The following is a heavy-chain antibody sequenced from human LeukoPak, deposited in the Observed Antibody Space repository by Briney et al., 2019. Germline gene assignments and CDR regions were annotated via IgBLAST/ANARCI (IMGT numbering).Heavy chain of an antibody. CDR3: ARDLDYGDYVGRGD. V-gene: IGHV4-31*03. J-gene: IGHJ4*02. CDR1: GGSISSGGYY. D-gene: IGHD4-17*01. CDR2: IYYSGST. Sequence: SQTLSLTCTVSGGSISSGGYYWSWIRQHPGKGLEWIGYIYYSGSTYYNPSLKSRVTISVDKSKNQFSLKLSSVTAADTAVYYCARDLDYGDYVGRGDWGQGTLVTVSS.